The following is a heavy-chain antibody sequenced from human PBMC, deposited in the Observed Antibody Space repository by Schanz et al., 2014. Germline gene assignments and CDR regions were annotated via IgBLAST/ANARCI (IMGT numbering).Heavy chain of an antibody. J-gene: IGHJ3*01. V-gene: IGHV3-53*01. D-gene: IGHD5-12*01. CDR1: GFTVSSNY. CDR2: VYMSAAST. Sequence: EIHLVESGGGLVMPGGSLRLSCAASGFTVSSNYMSWVRQAPGKGLEWVSTVYMSAASTRYADSVKGRFIISRDSSKNTLFLQMNSLRPEDTALYFCARDEGRDGYNLAFDVWGQGTLVTVSS. CDR3: ARDEGRDGYNLAFDV.